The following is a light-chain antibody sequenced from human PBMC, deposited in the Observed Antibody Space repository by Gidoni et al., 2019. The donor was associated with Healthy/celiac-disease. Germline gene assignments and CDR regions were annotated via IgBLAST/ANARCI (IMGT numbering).Light chain of an antibody. Sequence: EIVLTQSPATLSLSPGDSATLSCRASQSVSSYLAWYQQKAGQAPRLLIYDASTRATGIPARFSGSGSGTDFTLTISSLEPEDFAVYYCQQRSNWPPITFGQGTRLEIK. J-gene: IGKJ5*01. V-gene: IGKV3-11*01. CDR1: QSVSSY. CDR2: DAS. CDR3: QQRSNWPPIT.